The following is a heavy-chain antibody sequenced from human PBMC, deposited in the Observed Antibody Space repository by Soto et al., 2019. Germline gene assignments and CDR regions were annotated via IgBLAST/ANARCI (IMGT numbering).Heavy chain of an antibody. V-gene: IGHV4-39*01. J-gene: IGHJ4*02. CDR1: GGSITSSSYY. CDR2: IYYSGRS. Sequence: SETLSLTCTVSGGSITSSSYYWGWIRQPPGKGLEWIGGIYYSGRSYYNPSLKSRVTMSVDTSKNQFSLTLNSVTAADAAVYYCARQRTTVVTQAYFDHWGQGTLVTVS. CDR3: ARQRTTVVTQAYFDH. D-gene: IGHD4-17*01.